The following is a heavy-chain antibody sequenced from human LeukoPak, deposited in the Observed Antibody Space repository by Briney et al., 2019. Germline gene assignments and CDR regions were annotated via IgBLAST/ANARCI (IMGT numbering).Heavy chain of an antibody. J-gene: IGHJ4*02. D-gene: IGHD3-9*01. Sequence: SVKVSCKASGYTFTSYYMHWVRQAPGQGLEWMGGIIPIFGTANYAQKFQGRVTITADESTSTAYMELSSLRSEDTAVYYCARAVLVRYFDWLLSLDYWGQGTLVTVSS. CDR3: ARAVLVRYFDWLLSLDY. CDR1: GYTFTSYY. V-gene: IGHV1-69*13. CDR2: IIPIFGTA.